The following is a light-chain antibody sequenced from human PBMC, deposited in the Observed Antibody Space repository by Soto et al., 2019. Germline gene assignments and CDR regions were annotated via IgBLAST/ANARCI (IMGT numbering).Light chain of an antibody. CDR1: QSVSSN. CDR3: QQDNNWPWT. Sequence: EIVMTQSPATLSVSPGDRATLSCRASQSVSSNLAWYQQKPGQAPRLLIYGASTRATGIPARFSGSGSGTEFPLTISSLQSEDSAVYYCQQDNNWPWTFGQGTKVEIK. V-gene: IGKV3-15*01. J-gene: IGKJ1*01. CDR2: GAS.